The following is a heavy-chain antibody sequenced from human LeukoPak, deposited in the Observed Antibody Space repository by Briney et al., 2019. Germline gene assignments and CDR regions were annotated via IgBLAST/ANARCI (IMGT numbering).Heavy chain of an antibody. Sequence: ASVKVSCKASGGTFSSYAISWVRQAPGQGLEWMGWINPNSGGTNYAQKFQGRVTMTRDTSISTAYMELSRLRSDDTAVYYCAREDCSSTSCYSDYWGQGTLVTVSS. V-gene: IGHV1-2*02. D-gene: IGHD2-2*01. CDR1: GGTFSSYA. CDR2: INPNSGGT. J-gene: IGHJ4*02. CDR3: AREDCSSTSCYSDY.